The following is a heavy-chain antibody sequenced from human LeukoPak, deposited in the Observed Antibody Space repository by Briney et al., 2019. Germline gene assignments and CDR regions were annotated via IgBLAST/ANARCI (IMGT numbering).Heavy chain of an antibody. Sequence: GGSLRLSCAASGFTDSSYAMHWVHQPIGKGLEWVSALGIAGDTFYPGSVKGRFTISRENARNSLYLQMNSLRAEDTAMYYCARQMQSHGNFDSWGQGTLVTVSS. CDR3: ARQMQSHGNFDS. V-gene: IGHV3-13*01. J-gene: IGHJ4*02. CDR2: LGIAGDT. D-gene: IGHD1-26*01. CDR1: GFTDSSYA.